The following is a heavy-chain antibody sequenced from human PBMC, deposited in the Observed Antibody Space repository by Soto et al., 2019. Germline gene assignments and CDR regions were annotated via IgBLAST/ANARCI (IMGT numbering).Heavy chain of an antibody. CDR3: ARGDSGYDLDY. D-gene: IGHD5-12*01. CDR2: IYSGGST. CDR1: GFTVSSNY. J-gene: IGHJ4*02. Sequence: EVQLVESGGGLVQPGGSLRLSCAASGFTVSSNYMSWVRQAPGKGLEWVSVIYSGGSTYYADCVKGRFTISRDNSKNTLYLQMNSLRAEDTAVYYCARGDSGYDLDYWGQGTLVTVSS. V-gene: IGHV3-66*01.